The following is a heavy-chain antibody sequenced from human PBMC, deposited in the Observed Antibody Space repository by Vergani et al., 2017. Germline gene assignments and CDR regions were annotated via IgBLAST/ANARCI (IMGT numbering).Heavy chain of an antibody. Sequence: EVQLVESGGGLVQPGRSLRLSCAASRFTFDDYAMHWVRQAPGKGLEWVSGISWNSGSIGYADSVKGRFTISRDNAKNSLYLQMNSLRAEDTALYYCAKALGGWYGDYTYYFDYWGQGTLVTVSS. D-gene: IGHD4-17*01. CDR1: RFTFDDYA. V-gene: IGHV3-9*01. J-gene: IGHJ4*02. CDR3: AKALGGWYGDYTYYFDY. CDR2: ISWNSGSI.